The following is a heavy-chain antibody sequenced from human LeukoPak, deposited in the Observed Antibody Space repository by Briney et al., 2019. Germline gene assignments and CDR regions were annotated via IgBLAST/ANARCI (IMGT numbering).Heavy chain of an antibody. Sequence: PSQTLSLTCTVSGGSISSGGYYWSWIRQHPGKGLECIGYIYYSGSAYYNPSLKSRVTISVDTSENQFSLKLSSVTAADTAVYYCARVNYGSATKEDYWGQGTLVTVSS. D-gene: IGHD3-10*01. V-gene: IGHV4-31*03. CDR1: GGSISSGGYY. J-gene: IGHJ4*02. CDR2: IYYSGSA. CDR3: ARVNYGSATKEDY.